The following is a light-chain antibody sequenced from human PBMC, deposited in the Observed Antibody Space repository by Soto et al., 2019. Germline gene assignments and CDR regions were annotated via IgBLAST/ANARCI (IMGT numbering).Light chain of an antibody. V-gene: IGLV2-11*01. Sequence: QSSLTQPRSVTGSPGQSVTISRTGTSSDVSGYNYVPWYQQHPGKAPNLMVYDVSKRPSAVPGRLSGSKSDNTASLTISGLQAEDEGDHYCCSYAGRYTHVLGTGTKVTV. CDR3: CSYAGRYTHV. CDR1: SSDVSGYNY. J-gene: IGLJ1*01. CDR2: DVS.